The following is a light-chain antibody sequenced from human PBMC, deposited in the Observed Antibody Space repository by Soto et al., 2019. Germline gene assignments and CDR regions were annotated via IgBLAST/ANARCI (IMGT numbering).Light chain of an antibody. CDR2: DAS. V-gene: IGKV1-39*01. CDR3: QQSYSAPWT. Sequence: DIQMTQSPSSLAASVGARVTITCRARQSISTYLNWYQQKPGKAPKVLIFDASRLQSGVASRFSGSGSGTDFTLTISSLQPEDSSTYYCQQSYSAPWTFGQGTKVQV. CDR1: QSISTY. J-gene: IGKJ1*01.